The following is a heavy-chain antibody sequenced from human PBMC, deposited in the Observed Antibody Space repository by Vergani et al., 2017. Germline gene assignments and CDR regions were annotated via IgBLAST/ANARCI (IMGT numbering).Heavy chain of an antibody. CDR2: IYSGGST. V-gene: IGHV3-53*04. CDR1: GFTFSSYS. D-gene: IGHD3-22*01. J-gene: IGHJ4*02. Sequence: EVQLVESGGGLVQPGGSLRLSCAASGFTFSSYSMNWVRQAPGKGLEWVSVIYSGGSTYYADSVKGRFTISRHNSKNTLYLQMNSLRAEDTAVYYCARAKGGYSGGNFDYWGQGTLVTVSS. CDR3: ARAKGGYSGGNFDY.